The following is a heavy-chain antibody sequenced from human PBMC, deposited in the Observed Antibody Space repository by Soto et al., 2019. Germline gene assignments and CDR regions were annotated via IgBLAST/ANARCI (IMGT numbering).Heavy chain of an antibody. CDR2: IYSGGGDT. D-gene: IGHD3-16*01. V-gene: IGHV3-53*01. Sequence: PGGSLRLSCAASGLSVSTNPIGWVRQGPGKGLEWVSLIYSGGGDTYYADSVKGRFTVSRDSSQNTVYLHMNSLRVEDTALYYCTRDLAGEERFVRFDCWGQGTLVTVSS. CDR3: TRDLAGEERFVRFDC. J-gene: IGHJ4*02. CDR1: GLSVSTNP.